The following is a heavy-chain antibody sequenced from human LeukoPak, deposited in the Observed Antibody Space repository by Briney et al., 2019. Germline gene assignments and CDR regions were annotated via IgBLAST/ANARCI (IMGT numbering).Heavy chain of an antibody. CDR3: AGLGRGGYKAILNPFED. V-gene: IGHV4-39*01. Sequence: PSETLSLTCTVSGGSISSSTYHWAWIRQPPGRGLEWIGSAYYSGSTYYNPSLNSRVTISVDTSKNQFSLKLSSVTAADTAVYYCAGLGRGGYKAILNPFEDWGQGTLVAVSS. CDR2: AYYSGST. J-gene: IGHJ4*02. CDR1: GGSISSSTYH. D-gene: IGHD5-12*01.